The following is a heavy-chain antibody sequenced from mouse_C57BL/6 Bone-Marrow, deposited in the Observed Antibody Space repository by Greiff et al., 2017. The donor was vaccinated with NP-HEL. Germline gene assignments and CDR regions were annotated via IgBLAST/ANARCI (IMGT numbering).Heavy chain of an antibody. V-gene: IGHV5-12*01. CDR2: ISNGGGST. CDR3: ARSYDYDRGVDY. D-gene: IGHD2-4*01. Sequence: EVMLVESGGGLVQPGGSLKLSCAASGFTFSDYYMYWVRQTPEKRLEWVAYISNGGGSTYYPDTVKGRFTISRDNAKNTLYLQMSRLKSEDTAMYYCARSYDYDRGVDYWGQGTTLTVSS. CDR1: GFTFSDYY. J-gene: IGHJ2*01.